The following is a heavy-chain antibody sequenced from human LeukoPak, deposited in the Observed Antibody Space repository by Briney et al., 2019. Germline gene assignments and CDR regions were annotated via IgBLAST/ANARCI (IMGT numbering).Heavy chain of an antibody. CDR2: IIPIFGTA. CDR3: ARTNYEAENWFDP. Sequence: ASVKVSCKASGCTFSSYAISWVRQAPGQGLEWMGGIIPIFGTANYAQKFQGRVTMTTDTSTSTAYMELRSLRSDDTAVYYCARTNYEAENWFDPWGQGTLVTVSS. CDR1: GCTFSSYA. V-gene: IGHV1-69*05. D-gene: IGHD3-22*01. J-gene: IGHJ5*02.